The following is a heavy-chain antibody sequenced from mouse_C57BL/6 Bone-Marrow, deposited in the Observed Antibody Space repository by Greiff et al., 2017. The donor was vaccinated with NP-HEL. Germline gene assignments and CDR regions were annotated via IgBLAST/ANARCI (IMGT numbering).Heavy chain of an antibody. CDR3: ARESDYDYDGYAMDY. CDR1: GYTFTSYW. D-gene: IGHD2-4*01. Sequence: VQLQQPGAELVRPGSSVKLSCKASGYTFTSYWMHWVKQRPIQGLEWIGNIDPSDSETHYNQKFKDKATLTVDKSSSTAYMPLSSLTSEDSAVYYCARESDYDYDGYAMDYWGQGTSVTVSS. V-gene: IGHV1-52*01. CDR2: IDPSDSET. J-gene: IGHJ4*01.